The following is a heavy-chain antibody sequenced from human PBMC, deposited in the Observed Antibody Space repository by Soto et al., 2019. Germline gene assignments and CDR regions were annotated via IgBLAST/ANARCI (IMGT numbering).Heavy chain of an antibody. V-gene: IGHV4-31*03. CDR3: ARGGQQLVLYYYYYMDV. CDR2: IYSSGST. D-gene: IGHD6-13*01. J-gene: IGHJ6*03. Sequence: QVQLQESGPGLVKPSQTLSLTCTVSGGSISSGGYYWSWIRQHPGKGLEWMGYIYSSGSTYYNPSLKSRVTISVDTSKNQFSLKLSSVTAADTAVYYCARGGQQLVLYYYYYMDVWGKGTTVTVSS. CDR1: GGSISSGGYY.